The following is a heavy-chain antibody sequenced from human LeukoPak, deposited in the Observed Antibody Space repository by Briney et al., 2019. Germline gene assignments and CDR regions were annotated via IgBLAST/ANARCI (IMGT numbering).Heavy chain of an antibody. D-gene: IGHD6-13*01. V-gene: IGHV3-20*04. Sequence: PGGSLRLSCAASGFTFSDYRMNWVRQAPGEGLEWISHVCMSGGNTKYADSVKGRFTISGDKATNSLYLQMNSLRAEDTALYYCAKEKYSSSWYGFDYWGQGTLVTVSS. CDR1: GFTFSDYR. CDR3: AKEKYSSSWYGFDY. CDR2: VCMSGGNT. J-gene: IGHJ4*02.